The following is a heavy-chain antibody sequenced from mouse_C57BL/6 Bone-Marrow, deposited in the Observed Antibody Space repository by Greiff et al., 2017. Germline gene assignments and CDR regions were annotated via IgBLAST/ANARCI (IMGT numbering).Heavy chain of an antibody. J-gene: IGHJ2*01. CDR1: GFPFSSYA. CDR2: ISECGSYT. V-gene: IGHV5-4*01. Sequence: EVQRVESGGGLVKPGGSLKLSVEASGFPFSSYAWSGVRQTPEKRLGGGATISECGSYTYYPNNVKGRFTISRDNAKNNLYLQMSHLKSEDTAMYYCARVLFQGFDYWGQGTTLTVSS. D-gene: IGHD1-1*01. CDR3: ARVLFQGFDY.